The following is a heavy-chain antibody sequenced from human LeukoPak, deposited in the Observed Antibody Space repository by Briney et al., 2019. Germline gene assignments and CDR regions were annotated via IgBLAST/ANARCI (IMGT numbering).Heavy chain of an antibody. CDR1: GCSISSYF. CDR2: IYYSGSA. CDR3: ARASSGTYYTFDH. V-gene: IGHV4-59*01. D-gene: IGHD3-10*01. J-gene: IGHJ4*02. Sequence: TETLSLTCTVSGCSISSYFWSWIRQPPWKGLEWFGYIYYSGSANYNPSLKGRVTISIHTSKNQFSLKLSSVTAADTAVYYCARASSGTYYTFDHWGQGTLVTVSS.